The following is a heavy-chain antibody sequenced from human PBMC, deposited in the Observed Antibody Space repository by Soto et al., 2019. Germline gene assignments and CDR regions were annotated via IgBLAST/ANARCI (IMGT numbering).Heavy chain of an antibody. J-gene: IGHJ5*02. Sequence: QVQLVQSGAEVKKPGSSVKVSCKASGGTFSSYTISWVRQAPGQGLEWMGRIIPILGIANYAQKFQGRVTIPADKPTGKAYRELSSLRSEDTAVYYCARARQDIAVVVAPFAPWGQGTLVPVSS. D-gene: IGHD2-15*01. CDR1: GGTFSSYT. CDR3: ARARQDIAVVVAPFAP. CDR2: IIPILGIA. V-gene: IGHV1-69*02.